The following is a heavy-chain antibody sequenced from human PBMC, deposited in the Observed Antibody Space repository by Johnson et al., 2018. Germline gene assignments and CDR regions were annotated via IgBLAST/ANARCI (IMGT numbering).Heavy chain of an antibody. D-gene: IGHD4-17*01. CDR1: GFTFSSYS. Sequence: VQLVQSGGGLVKPGGSLRLSCAASGFTFSSYSMNWVRQAPGKGLEWVSSISSSSSYIHYADSLKGRFPNSRDNAKNSLYLQMNSLRAEDTAVYYCARSQSAYYGDYVGAEYFQHWGQGTLVTVSS. CDR2: ISSSSSYI. J-gene: IGHJ1*01. CDR3: ARSQSAYYGDYVGAEYFQH. V-gene: IGHV3-21*01.